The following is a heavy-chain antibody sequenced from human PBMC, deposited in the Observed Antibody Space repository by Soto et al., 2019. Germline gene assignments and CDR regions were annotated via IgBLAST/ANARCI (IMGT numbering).Heavy chain of an antibody. V-gene: IGHV5-51*01. J-gene: IGHJ4*02. Sequence: GESLKISCKGSGYSFTSYWIGWVRQMPGKGLEWMGIIYPGDSDIRYSPSFQGQVTISVDESISTAYLQWSSLKASDTAMYYCERRGYSYGFDYWGQGTLVTVSS. D-gene: IGHD5-18*01. CDR3: ERRGYSYGFDY. CDR1: GYSFTSYW. CDR2: IYPGDSDI.